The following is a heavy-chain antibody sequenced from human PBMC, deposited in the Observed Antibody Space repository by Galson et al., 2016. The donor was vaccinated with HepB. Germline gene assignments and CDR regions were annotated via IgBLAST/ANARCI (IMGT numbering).Heavy chain of an antibody. J-gene: IGHJ6*04. CDR3: ARDGPHYVLRKYYVMDV. D-gene: IGHD2-8*01. CDR2: VNPNSGDT. CDR1: GYTFTNYN. V-gene: IGHV1-8*01. Sequence: SVKVSCKASGYTFTNYNINWVRQAPGQGLEWMGWVNPNSGDTGYAKKFQGTVTMTRNTSISTAYMELSSLRSEDTAVYFCARDGPHYVLRKYYVMDVWGKGTTVTVSS.